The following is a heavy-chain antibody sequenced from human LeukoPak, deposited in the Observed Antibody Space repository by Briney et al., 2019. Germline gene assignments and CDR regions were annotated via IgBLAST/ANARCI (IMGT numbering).Heavy chain of an antibody. CDR3: ARDQTPFY. Sequence: PGGSLRLSCAASGFTFSNYGLDWVRQAPGKGLEWVAFIRYDGSNKYYADSVKGRFTISRDNSKNTLYLQMNSLRDEDTAVYYCARDQTPFYWGQGSLVTVSS. CDR1: GFTFSNYG. CDR2: IRYDGSNK. J-gene: IGHJ4*02. V-gene: IGHV3-30*02. D-gene: IGHD2-15*01.